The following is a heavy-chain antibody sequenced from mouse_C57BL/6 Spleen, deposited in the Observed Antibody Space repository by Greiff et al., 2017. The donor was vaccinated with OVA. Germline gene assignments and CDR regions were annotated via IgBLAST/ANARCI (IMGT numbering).Heavy chain of an antibody. CDR3: ARRGTGTFDY. D-gene: IGHD4-1*01. Sequence: EVQLQQSGPELVKPGASVKISCKASGYTFTDYYMNWVKQSHGQSLEWIGDINPNNGGTSYNQKFKGKATLTVDKSSSTAYMELRSLTSEDSAVYYCARRGTGTFDYWGQGTTLTVSS. CDR1: GYTFTDYY. V-gene: IGHV1-26*01. J-gene: IGHJ2*01. CDR2: INPNNGGT.